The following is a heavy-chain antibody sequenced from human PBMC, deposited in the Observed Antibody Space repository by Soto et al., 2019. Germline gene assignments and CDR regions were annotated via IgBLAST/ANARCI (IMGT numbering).Heavy chain of an antibody. V-gene: IGHV4-34*01. CDR3: ARDRIPIAAAGTSWFDP. CDR2: INHSGST. J-gene: IGHJ5*02. CDR1: GGSFSGYY. D-gene: IGHD6-13*01. Sequence: ATLSLTCSVYGGSFSGYYWSWIREPPGKGLEWIGEINHSGSTNYNPSLKSRVTISVDTSKNQFSLKLSSVTAADTAVYYCARDRIPIAAAGTSWFDPWGQGTLVTVSS.